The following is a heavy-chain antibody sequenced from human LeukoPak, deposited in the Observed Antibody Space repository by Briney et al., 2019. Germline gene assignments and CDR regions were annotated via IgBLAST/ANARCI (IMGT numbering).Heavy chain of an antibody. J-gene: IGHJ4*02. V-gene: IGHV3-48*03. CDR3: ARDLEVYDLDN. D-gene: IGHD1-14*01. CDR2: ISSSGSNK. Sequence: GGSLRLSCAASGFTFSPFAMHWVRQAPGKGLEWVSYISSSGSNKYYADSVKGRFTIPRDNAKNSLYLQMNSLRAEDTAVYYCARDLEVYDLDNWGQGTLVTVSS. CDR1: GFTFSPFA.